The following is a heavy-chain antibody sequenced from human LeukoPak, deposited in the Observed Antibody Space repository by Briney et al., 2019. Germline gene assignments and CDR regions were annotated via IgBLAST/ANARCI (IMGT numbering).Heavy chain of an antibody. Sequence: GASVKVSCKASGYTFTSYGISWVRQAPGQGLEWMGWISAFNGNTNYAQKLQGRVTMTTDTSTSAAYMELRSLRSDDTAVYYCARIIAAGDAFDIWGQGTMVTVSS. V-gene: IGHV1-18*01. D-gene: IGHD6-13*01. CDR3: ARIIAAGDAFDI. CDR2: ISAFNGNT. J-gene: IGHJ3*02. CDR1: GYTFTSYG.